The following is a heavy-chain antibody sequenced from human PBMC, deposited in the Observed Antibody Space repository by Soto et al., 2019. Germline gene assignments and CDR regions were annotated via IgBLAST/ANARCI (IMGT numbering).Heavy chain of an antibody. V-gene: IGHV3-21*01. CDR2: ISSSSSYI. D-gene: IGHD6-13*01. Sequence: VGSLRLSCAASGFTFSSYSMNWVRQAPGKGLEWVSSISSSSSYIYYADSVKGRFTISRDNAKNSLYLQMNSLRAEDTAVYYCARGGIAAAGSLFWGQGTLVTVS. CDR3: ARGGIAAAGSLF. CDR1: GFTFSSYS. J-gene: IGHJ4*02.